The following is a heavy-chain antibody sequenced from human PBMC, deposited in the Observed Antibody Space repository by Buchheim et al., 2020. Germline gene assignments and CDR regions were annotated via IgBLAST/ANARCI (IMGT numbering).Heavy chain of an antibody. D-gene: IGHD3-22*01. Sequence: QVQLQESGPGLVKPSGTLSLSCAVSGGSISSSTWWSWVRQPPGKGLEWIGEIYHSGRTNYNPSLRRRAIISVDKSKNQFSLKLSSVTAADTAVYYCARAVYPDDSIYYGMDVWGQGTT. V-gene: IGHV4-4*02. J-gene: IGHJ6*02. CDR2: IYHSGRT. CDR1: GGSISSSTW. CDR3: ARAVYPDDSIYYGMDV.